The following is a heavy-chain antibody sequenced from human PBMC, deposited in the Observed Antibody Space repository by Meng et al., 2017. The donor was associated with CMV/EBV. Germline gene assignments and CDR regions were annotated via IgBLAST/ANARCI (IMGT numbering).Heavy chain of an antibody. V-gene: IGHV3-7*01. D-gene: IGHD3-10*01. CDR3: ARLGELLWFGEPLLGMDV. CDR1: GFTFSSYW. J-gene: IGHJ6*02. CDR2: IKQDGSEK. Sequence: GGSLRLSCAASGFTFSSYWMSWVRQAPGQGLEWVANIKQDGSEKYYVDSVKGRFTISRDNAKNSLYLQMNSLRAEDTAVYYCARLGELLWFGEPLLGMDVWGQGTTVTVSS.